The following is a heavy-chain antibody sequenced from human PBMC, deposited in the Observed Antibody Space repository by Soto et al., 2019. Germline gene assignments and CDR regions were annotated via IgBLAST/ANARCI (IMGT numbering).Heavy chain of an antibody. CDR2: ISQDGSNK. Sequence: QVQLVESGGGVVQPGRSLGLSCAASGFTFSSYGMHWVRQAPGKGLEWVAVISQDGSNKYYVDSVRGRFTISRDNPKNTLYLQMNSLRTEDTAVYYCVKGWACGEYYFYYWGQGTLVTVSS. V-gene: IGHV3-30*18. CDR1: GFTFSSYG. J-gene: IGHJ4*02. D-gene: IGHD4-17*01. CDR3: VKGWACGEYYFYY.